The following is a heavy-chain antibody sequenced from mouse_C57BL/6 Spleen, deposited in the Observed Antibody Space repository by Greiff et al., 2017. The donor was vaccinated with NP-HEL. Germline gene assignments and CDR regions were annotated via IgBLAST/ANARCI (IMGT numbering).Heavy chain of an antibody. V-gene: IGHV10-1*01. CDR3: VRGNWYFDV. CDR2: IRSKSNNYAT. J-gene: IGHJ1*03. Sequence: VQLQQSGGGLVQPKGSLKLSCAASGFSFNTYAMNWVRQAPGTGLEWVARIRSKSNNYATYYADSVKDRFTISREDSESMLYLQMNNLKTEDTAMYYCVRGNWYFDVWGTGTTVTVSS. CDR1: GFSFNTYA.